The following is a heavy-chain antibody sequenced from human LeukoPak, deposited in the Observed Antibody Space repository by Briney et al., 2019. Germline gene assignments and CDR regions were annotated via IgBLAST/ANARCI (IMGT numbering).Heavy chain of an antibody. CDR1: GFSFSDSS. CDR2: IRSKANNYAT. J-gene: IGHJ4*02. D-gene: IGHD3-10*01. CDR3: TRLAPSFDYYLKDY. Sequence: GGSLRLSCVASGFSFSDSSMHWVRQASGKGLEWVGRIRSKANNYATTYAASVRGRFTLSRDDSNSTLFLQMSGLKTEDTALYFCTRLAPSFDYYLKDYWGQGTLVTVSS. V-gene: IGHV3-73*01.